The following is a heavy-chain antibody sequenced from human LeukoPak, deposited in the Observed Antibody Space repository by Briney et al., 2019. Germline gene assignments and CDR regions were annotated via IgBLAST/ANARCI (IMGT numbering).Heavy chain of an antibody. Sequence: GGSLRLSCAASGFTFSSDWMHWVRQAPGKGLVCVSYINGDGSSTNYADSVRCRFTISRDNAKKTLYPQMNSLRDGDRAVYYCVRGLDPWGLETLVPVSS. J-gene: IGHJ5*02. CDR2: INGDGSST. V-gene: IGHV3-74*01. CDR1: GFTFSSDW. CDR3: VRGLDP. D-gene: IGHD3-16*01.